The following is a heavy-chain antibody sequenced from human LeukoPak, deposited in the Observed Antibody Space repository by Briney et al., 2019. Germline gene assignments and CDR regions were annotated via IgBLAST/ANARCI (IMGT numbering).Heavy chain of an antibody. CDR1: GGSFSGYY. CDR2: INHSGST. J-gene: IGHJ4*02. Sequence: PSETLSLTCAVYGGSFSGYYWSWIRQPPGKGLEWIGEINHSGSTNYNPSLKSRVTISVDTSKNQFSLKLSSVTAADTAVYYCARWELHRSFDYWGQGTLVTVSS. CDR3: ARWELHRSFDY. V-gene: IGHV4-34*01. D-gene: IGHD1-7*01.